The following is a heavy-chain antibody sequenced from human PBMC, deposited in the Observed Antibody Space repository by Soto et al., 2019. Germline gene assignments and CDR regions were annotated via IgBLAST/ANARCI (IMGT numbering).Heavy chain of an antibody. Sequence: PGGSLRLSCAASGFTFSSESMIRLRQAPGKGLEWVSFISRTSNVIYYVDSVKGRLTTSRDNGKNLLFLQMNDLRGEDTAVYYCARGTYYSGDNGYYYFDSWGKGTLVSVSS. CDR2: ISRTSNVI. V-gene: IGHV3-48*01. D-gene: IGHD3-3*01. CDR1: GFTFSSES. J-gene: IGHJ4*02. CDR3: ARGTYYSGDNGYYYFDS.